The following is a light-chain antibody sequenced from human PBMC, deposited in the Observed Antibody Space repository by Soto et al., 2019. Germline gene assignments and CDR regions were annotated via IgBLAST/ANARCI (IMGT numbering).Light chain of an antibody. CDR3: CSYTTSSTLL. J-gene: IGLJ1*01. V-gene: IGLV2-14*01. Sequence: QSVLTQPPSASGSPGQSVTISCTGTSSDIGAYNFVSWYQQHPGKAPKLLISEVAYRPSGVSSRFSASKSGNTASLTISGLQAEDEADYYCCSYTTSSTLLFGTGPKVTVL. CDR2: EVA. CDR1: SSDIGAYNF.